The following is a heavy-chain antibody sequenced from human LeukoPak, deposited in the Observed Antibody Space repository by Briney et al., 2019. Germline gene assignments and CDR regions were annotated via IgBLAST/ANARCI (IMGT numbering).Heavy chain of an antibody. V-gene: IGHV4-59*01. CDR1: GASISSYY. J-gene: IGHJ4*02. CDR2: IYYSGST. D-gene: IGHD4-17*01. Sequence: SETLSLTCSVSGASISSYYGSWIRQPPGKGLEWLGYIYYSGSTNYNPSLKSRVTISVDTSKNQFSLKLSSVTAADTAVYYCARDPYGDTAFDYWGQGTLVTVSS. CDR3: ARDPYGDTAFDY.